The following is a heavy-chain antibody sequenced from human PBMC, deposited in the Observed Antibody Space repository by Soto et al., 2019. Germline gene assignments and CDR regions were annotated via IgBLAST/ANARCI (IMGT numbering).Heavy chain of an antibody. V-gene: IGHV3-23*01. Sequence: GGSLRLSCAASGFTFSSYAMSWVRQAPGKGLEWVSAISGSGGSTYYADSVKGRFTISRDNSKNTLYLQMNSLRAEDTAVYYCARETTYDILTASYGIWFDPWGQGTLVTVSS. CDR3: ARETTYDILTASYGIWFDP. J-gene: IGHJ5*02. D-gene: IGHD3-9*01. CDR2: ISGSGGST. CDR1: GFTFSSYA.